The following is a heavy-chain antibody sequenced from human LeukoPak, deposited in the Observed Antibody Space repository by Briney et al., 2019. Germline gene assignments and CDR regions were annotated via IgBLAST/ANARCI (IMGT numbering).Heavy chain of an antibody. Sequence: PGGSLRLSCAASGFTFSSYSMNWVRQAPGKGLEWVANIKQDGSEKYYVDSVKGRFTISRDNAKNSLYLQMNSLRAEDTAVYYCARPLSLWGQGTLVTVSS. J-gene: IGHJ4*02. CDR1: GFTFSSYS. V-gene: IGHV3-7*01. CDR2: IKQDGSEK. CDR3: ARPLSL.